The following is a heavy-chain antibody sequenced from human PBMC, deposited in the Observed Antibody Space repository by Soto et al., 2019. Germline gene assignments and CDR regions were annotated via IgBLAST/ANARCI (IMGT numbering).Heavy chain of an antibody. V-gene: IGHV4-30-2*01. CDR2: IYHTGNT. Sequence: QLQLQESGSGLVKPSQTLSLTCTVSGGSINSGGYSWIWIRQPPGKGLEWIGYIYHTGNTFYNPALQSRGTLSVDQSKNQFSLSLGSVTAADTAMYYCARGERTLSTPFAYGMDVWGQGTTVTVSS. CDR1: GGSINSGGYS. D-gene: IGHD2-2*01. CDR3: ARGERTLSTPFAYGMDV. J-gene: IGHJ6*02.